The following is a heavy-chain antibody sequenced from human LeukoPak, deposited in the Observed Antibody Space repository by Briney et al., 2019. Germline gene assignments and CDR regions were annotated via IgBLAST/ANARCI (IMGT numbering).Heavy chain of an antibody. J-gene: IGHJ4*02. CDR3: ARGSKMED. Sequence: GGSLRLSCAACGFTFSSSWMHWGRQAAGKGVVWVSRINSDGSSITYADSGKGRFTISRDNAKKTLYLQMNSLRAEDTSLYYCARGSKMEDWGQGTLVTVSS. CDR1: GFTFSSSW. CDR2: INSDGSSI. D-gene: IGHD5-24*01. V-gene: IGHV3-74*01.